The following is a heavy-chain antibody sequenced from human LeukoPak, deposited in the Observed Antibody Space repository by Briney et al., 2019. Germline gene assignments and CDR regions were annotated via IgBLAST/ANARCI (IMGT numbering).Heavy chain of an antibody. J-gene: IGHJ4*02. D-gene: IGHD4-17*01. V-gene: IGHV3-66*04. CDR1: GFTVSSTS. Sequence: GGSLRLSCAASGFTVSSTSIIWVRQAPGKGLECVSYIRGDRSTEYAEYVKGRFTISRDDSKNAVYLQMNSLRVEDTSVYYCARRRGGYGDGDFDYWGQGTLVTVSS. CDR2: IRGDRST. CDR3: ARRRGGYGDGDFDY.